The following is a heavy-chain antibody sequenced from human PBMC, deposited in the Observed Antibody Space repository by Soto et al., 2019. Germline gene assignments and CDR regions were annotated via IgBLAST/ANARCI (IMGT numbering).Heavy chain of an antibody. V-gene: IGHV3-66*01. D-gene: IGHD3-10*01. CDR2: IYSGGST. CDR3: ARDIYYGSGSPY. CDR1: GFTVSSNY. Sequence: GGSLRLSCAASGFTVSSNYMSWVRQAPGKGLEWVSVIYSGGSTYYADSVKGRFTISRDNSKNTLYLQMNSLRAEDTVVYYCARDIYYGSGSPYWGQGTLVTVS. J-gene: IGHJ4*02.